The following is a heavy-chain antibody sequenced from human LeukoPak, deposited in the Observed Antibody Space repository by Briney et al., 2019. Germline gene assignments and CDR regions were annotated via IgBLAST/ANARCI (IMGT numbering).Heavy chain of an antibody. J-gene: IGHJ4*02. D-gene: IGHD3-3*01. CDR3: ARAGSGYDFWSGYYIFDY. CDR1: GGTFSSYA. V-gene: IGHV1-69*04. CDR2: IIPILGIA. Sequence: SVTVSCKASGGTFSSYAISWVRQAPGQGLEWMGRIIPILGIANYAQKFQGRVTITADKSTSTAYMELSSLRSEDTAVYYCARAGSGYDFWSGYYIFDYWGQGTLVTVSS.